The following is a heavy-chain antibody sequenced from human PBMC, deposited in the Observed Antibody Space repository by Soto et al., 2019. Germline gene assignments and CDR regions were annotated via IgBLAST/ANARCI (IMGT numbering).Heavy chain of an antibody. D-gene: IGHD1-1*01. CDR2: IWSDGNNR. Sequence: QVQLVESGGGVVQPGRSLRLSCAASGFMFSNHGMHWVRQAPGKGLEWVAVIWSDGNNRYYADSVQGRFTISRDNSKNTVYLQMNSLTAEDTAVYYCVRGDNWNDEASDYWGQGILVTVSS. V-gene: IGHV3-33*01. J-gene: IGHJ4*02. CDR3: VRGDNWNDEASDY. CDR1: GFMFSNHG.